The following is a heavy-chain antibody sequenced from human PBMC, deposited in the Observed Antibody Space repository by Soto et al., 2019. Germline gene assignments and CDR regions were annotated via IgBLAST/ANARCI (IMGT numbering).Heavy chain of an antibody. J-gene: IGHJ4*02. CDR3: ARQVATSPIYFDN. D-gene: IGHD6-6*01. V-gene: IGHV1-46*01. CDR1: GYTFTCYC. CDR2: INHSGGNT. Sequence: ASVKVSYNASGYTFTCYCMRWVRQPPGQGLEWMGCINHSGGNTIYAQKSQGRVTMTRDTSTSTVYMEVSSLRSEDTAVYFCARQVATSPIYFDNWRQGTLVTV.